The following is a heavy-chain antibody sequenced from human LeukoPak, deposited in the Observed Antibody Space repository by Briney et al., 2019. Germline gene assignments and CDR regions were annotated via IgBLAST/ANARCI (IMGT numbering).Heavy chain of an antibody. Sequence: GGSLRLSCAASGLIFHNYALVWIRRAPGKGPEWVSAILGGGGTFYADAVKGRFTISRDNSKNTLYLQMNSLRAEDTATYYCGQDPNGNYIGAFDFWGRGTMDTVSS. CDR2: ILGGGGT. J-gene: IGHJ3*01. D-gene: IGHD4-17*01. CDR3: GQDPNGNYIGAFDF. V-gene: IGHV3-23*01. CDR1: GLIFHNYA.